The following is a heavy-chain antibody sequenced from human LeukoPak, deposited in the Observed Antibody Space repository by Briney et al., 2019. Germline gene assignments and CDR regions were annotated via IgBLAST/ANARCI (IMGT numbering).Heavy chain of an antibody. D-gene: IGHD5-12*01. J-gene: IGHJ4*02. V-gene: IGHV3-30*18. Sequence: GGSLRLSCAASGFTFSSHAMHWVRQAPGKGLEWVAVISYDGGDSVYAESVKGRFTISRDNSKNTLYLQMNSLRTEDTAVYYCAKDGATMGYYFDYWGQGTLITVSS. CDR1: GFTFSSHA. CDR2: ISYDGGDS. CDR3: AKDGATMGYYFDY.